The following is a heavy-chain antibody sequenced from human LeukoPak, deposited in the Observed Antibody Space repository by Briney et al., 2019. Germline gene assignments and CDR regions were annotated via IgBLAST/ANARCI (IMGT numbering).Heavy chain of an antibody. D-gene: IGHD3-22*01. Sequence: GGSLRLSCAASGFTFSNAWMSWVRQAPGKGLEWVGRIKSKTDGGTTDYAAPVKGRFTISRDDSKNTLYLQMNSLKTEDTAVYYCAKLSGYYAKYYFDYWGQGTLVTVSS. CDR2: IKSKTDGGTT. CDR3: AKLSGYYAKYYFDY. J-gene: IGHJ4*02. CDR1: GFTFSNAW. V-gene: IGHV3-15*01.